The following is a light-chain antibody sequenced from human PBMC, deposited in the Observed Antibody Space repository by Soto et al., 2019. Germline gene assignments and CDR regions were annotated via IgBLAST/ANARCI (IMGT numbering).Light chain of an antibody. CDR3: QQYNRYSPET. V-gene: IGKV1-5*01. CDR1: QSISSW. Sequence: DIQMTQSPSTLSASVGDRVTLTCRASQSISSWLAGYQQKPGKAPKLLIYDASSMESGVPSRFSGSGSGTEFTLTISSLQPDDFATYYCQQYNRYSPETFGQGTKLEIK. J-gene: IGKJ2*01. CDR2: DAS.